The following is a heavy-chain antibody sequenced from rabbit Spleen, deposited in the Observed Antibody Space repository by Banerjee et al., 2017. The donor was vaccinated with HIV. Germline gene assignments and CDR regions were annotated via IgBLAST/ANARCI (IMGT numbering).Heavy chain of an antibody. V-gene: IGHV1S45*01. CDR2: VDAGSSGTT. CDR3: AREGYPTDGYTFNL. Sequence: QEQLTETGGGLVQPGGSLTLSCKASGLDFSRNAIYWVRQAPGKGLEVIACVDAGSSGTTDYANWAKGRFTISKTSSTTVTLQMTSLTAADTATYFCAREGYPTDGYTFNLWGQGTLVTVS. D-gene: IGHD6-1*01. J-gene: IGHJ4*01. CDR1: GLDFSRNA.